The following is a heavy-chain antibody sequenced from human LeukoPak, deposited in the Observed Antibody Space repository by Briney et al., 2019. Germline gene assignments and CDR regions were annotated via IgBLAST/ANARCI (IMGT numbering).Heavy chain of an antibody. CDR3: ARVLRETEKYDY. D-gene: IGHD4-17*01. J-gene: IGHJ4*02. CDR2: IRYDGSNK. Sequence: GGSLRLSCAASGFTFSSYGMHWVRQAPGKGLEWVAFIRYDGSNKYYADPVKGRLTISRDNSKNTLYLHVNSLRPEDTAVYYCARVLRETEKYDYWGQGTLVTVSS. V-gene: IGHV3-30*02. CDR1: GFTFSSYG.